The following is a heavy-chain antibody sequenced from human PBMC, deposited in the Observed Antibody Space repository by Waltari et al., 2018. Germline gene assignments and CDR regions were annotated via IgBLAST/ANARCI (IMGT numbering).Heavy chain of an antibody. D-gene: IGHD1-26*01. J-gene: IGHJ1*01. Sequence: QVQLQQWGAGLLKPSETLSLTCAVYGGSFSGYYWSWIRQPPGKGLEWIGEINHSGSTNYNPSRKSRVTISVDTSKNQFSLKLSSVTAADTAVYYCARQNGGTFPNEEYFQHWGQGTLVTVSS. CDR1: GGSFSGYY. V-gene: IGHV4-34*01. CDR2: INHSGST. CDR3: ARQNGGTFPNEEYFQH.